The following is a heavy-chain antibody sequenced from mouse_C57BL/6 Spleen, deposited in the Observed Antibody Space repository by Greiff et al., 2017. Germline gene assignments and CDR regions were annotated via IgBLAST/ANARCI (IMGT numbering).Heavy chain of an antibody. V-gene: IGHV1-82*01. CDR3: ARAGEYDGVYAMDY. D-gene: IGHD2-4*01. CDR2: IYPGDGDT. J-gene: IGHJ4*01. Sequence: VQLQQSGPELVKPGASVKISCKASGYAFSSSWMNWVKQRPGKGLEWIGRIYPGDGDTNYNGKFKGKATLTADTSSSTAYMQLSSLTSEDSAVYFCARAGEYDGVYAMDYWGQGTSVTVSS. CDR1: GYAFSSSW.